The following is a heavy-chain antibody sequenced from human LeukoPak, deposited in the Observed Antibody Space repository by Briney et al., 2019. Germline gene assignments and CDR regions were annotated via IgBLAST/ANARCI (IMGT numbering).Heavy chain of an antibody. CDR3: ARPDSRYFYGMGV. V-gene: IGHV3-11*01. CDR1: GLTFSASY. J-gene: IGHJ6*02. CDR2: ISSGGSTI. D-gene: IGHD2/OR15-2a*01. Sequence: PGRSLRLSWAVAGLTFSASYMTRVRQAAGKGLEWVSYISSGGSTIYYAASVRGRFTISRDNARNSLYLQMNSLRAEDTAVYYCARPDSRYFYGMGVWGQGTTVTVSS.